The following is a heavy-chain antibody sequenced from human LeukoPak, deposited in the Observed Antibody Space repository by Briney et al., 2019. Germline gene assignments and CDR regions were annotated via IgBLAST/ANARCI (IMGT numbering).Heavy chain of an antibody. D-gene: IGHD1-26*01. CDR1: GYTFSPYG. Sequence: ASVKVSCKAAGYTFSPYGISWGRQAPRQGPKWMGGINTYTGSTYYAQKFQGRVTLTRDTSTSTAYMELRSLTSDDTAIYYCARKIVGVHSYNYWGQGTLVTVSS. CDR2: INTYTGST. V-gene: IGHV1-18*01. J-gene: IGHJ4*02. CDR3: ARKIVGVHSYNY.